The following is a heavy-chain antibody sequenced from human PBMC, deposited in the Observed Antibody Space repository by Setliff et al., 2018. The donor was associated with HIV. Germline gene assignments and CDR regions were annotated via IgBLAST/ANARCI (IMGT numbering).Heavy chain of an antibody. V-gene: IGHV3-7*03. Sequence: PGGSLRLSCAASGFTFSAHQMSWVRQPPGKGLEWVANIKADGTDKYYVDSVKGRFAISRDNSKNSLYLQMNSLRAGDTAVYYCARDWNGDGRSIDSWGQGTLVTVS. D-gene: IGHD1-1*01. CDR3: ARDWNGDGRSIDS. CDR1: GFTFSAHQ. J-gene: IGHJ5*01. CDR2: IKADGTDK.